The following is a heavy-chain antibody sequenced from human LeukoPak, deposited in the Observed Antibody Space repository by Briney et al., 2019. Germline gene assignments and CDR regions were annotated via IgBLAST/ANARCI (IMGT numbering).Heavy chain of an antibody. J-gene: IGHJ4*02. CDR2: ISPDGSTT. CDR1: GFTFSSYW. D-gene: IGHD3/OR15-3a*01. Sequence: GGSLRLSCAASGFTFSSYWMHWVRQAPGKGLVWVSRISPDGSTTGHADSVKGRFTTSRDNAKNTLFLQMNSLRAEDTAVYYCARGWTGDEIGDYFDYWGQGTLVTVSS. CDR3: ARGWTGDEIGDYFDY. V-gene: IGHV3-74*01.